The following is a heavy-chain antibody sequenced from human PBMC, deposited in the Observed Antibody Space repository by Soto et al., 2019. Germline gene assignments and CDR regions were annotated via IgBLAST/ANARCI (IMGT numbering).Heavy chain of an antibody. D-gene: IGHD7-27*01. CDR2: VASSRNS. CDR3: GCRLTSIYHCFGS. CDR1: ANTLSSATHY. Sequence: TLSLTGTVSANTLSSATHYWKWSRQHPGKGLEWTGYVASSRNSYYSPSLKCRVFMSVDTSKNLFSLKLSSVTAADTALYYCGCRLTSIYHCFGSWGQGTQFTVSS. J-gene: IGHJ4*02. V-gene: IGHV4-31*03.